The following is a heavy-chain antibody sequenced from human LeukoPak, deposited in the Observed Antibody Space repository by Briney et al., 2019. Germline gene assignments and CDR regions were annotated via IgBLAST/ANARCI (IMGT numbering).Heavy chain of an antibody. Sequence: SVKVSCRASGGTFSSYAISWVRQAPGQGLEWMGGIIPIFGTANYAQKFQDRVTITADKSTSTAYMELSSLRSEDTAVYYCARDLGYCSSTSCPGGFDYWGQGTLVTVSS. CDR1: GGTFSSYA. D-gene: IGHD2-2*01. V-gene: IGHV1-69*06. J-gene: IGHJ4*02. CDR2: IIPIFGTA. CDR3: ARDLGYCSSTSCPGGFDY.